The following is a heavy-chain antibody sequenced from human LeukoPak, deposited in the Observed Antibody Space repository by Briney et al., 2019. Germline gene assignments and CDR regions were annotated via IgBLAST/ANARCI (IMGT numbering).Heavy chain of an antibody. V-gene: IGHV1-2*02. CDR3: ARESIIPAARGDY. J-gene: IGHJ4*02. CDR2: INPNSGGT. Sequence: ASVKVSCKASGYTFTGYFIHWVRQVPGQGPEWTGWINPNSGGTNYAQKFQGRVTMTRDTSTNTAYMELSRLRSDDTAIYYCARESIIPAARGDYWGQGTLVTVSS. CDR1: GYTFTGYF. D-gene: IGHD2-2*01.